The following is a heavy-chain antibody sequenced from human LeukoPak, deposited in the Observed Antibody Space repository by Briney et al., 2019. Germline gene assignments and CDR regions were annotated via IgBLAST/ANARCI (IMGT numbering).Heavy chain of an antibody. CDR3: ARDGYYDSSGYYPEHFDY. Sequence: ASVKVSCKASGYTFTNYAMNWVRQAPGQGLEWMGWINTNTGRPTYAQGFTGRFVFSLDTSISTAYLQISSLKAEDTAVCYCARDGYYDSSGYYPEHFDYWGQGTLVTVSS. CDR2: INTNTGRP. D-gene: IGHD3-22*01. J-gene: IGHJ4*02. CDR1: GYTFTNYA. V-gene: IGHV7-4-1*02.